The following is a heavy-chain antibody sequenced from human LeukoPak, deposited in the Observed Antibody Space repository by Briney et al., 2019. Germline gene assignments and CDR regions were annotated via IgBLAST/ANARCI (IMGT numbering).Heavy chain of an antibody. D-gene: IGHD3/OR15-3a*01. Sequence: SETLSLTCTVSGGSISSYYWSWIRQPPGKGLERIGYIHYSGSTNYNPSLKSRVTISVDTSKNQFSLKLSSVTAADTAVYYCARDGLDAFDIWGQGTMVTVSS. CDR1: GGSISSYY. V-gene: IGHV4-59*01. CDR3: ARDGLDAFDI. J-gene: IGHJ3*02. CDR2: IHYSGST.